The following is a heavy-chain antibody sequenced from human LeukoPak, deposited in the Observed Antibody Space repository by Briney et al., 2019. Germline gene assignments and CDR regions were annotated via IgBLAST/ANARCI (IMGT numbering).Heavy chain of an antibody. D-gene: IGHD4-17*01. J-gene: IGHJ4*02. V-gene: IGHV4-39*07. CDR2: IYYSGST. CDR1: GGSISSSSYY. Sequence: KPSETLSLTCTVSGGSISSSSYYWGWIRQPPGKGLEWIGSIYYSGSTYYNPSLKSRVTISVDTSKKQFSLKLSSVTAADTAVYYCAREPLTWYGDYLSPQMIDYWGQGTLVTVSS. CDR3: AREPLTWYGDYLSPQMIDY.